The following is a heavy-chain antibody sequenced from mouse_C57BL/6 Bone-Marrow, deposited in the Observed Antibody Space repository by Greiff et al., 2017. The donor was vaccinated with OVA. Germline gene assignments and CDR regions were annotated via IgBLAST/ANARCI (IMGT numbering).Heavy chain of an antibody. J-gene: IGHJ2*01. CDR1: GYTFTSYW. Sequence: VQLQQPGAELVKPGASVKLSCKASGYTFTSYWMQWVKQRPGQGLEWIGEIDPSDSYTNYNQKFKGKATLTVDTSSSTAYMQLSSLTSEDSAVYYCARADYYGSSRYYFDYWGQGTTLTVSS. CDR3: ARADYYGSSRYYFDY. V-gene: IGHV1-50*01. CDR2: IDPSDSYT. D-gene: IGHD1-1*01.